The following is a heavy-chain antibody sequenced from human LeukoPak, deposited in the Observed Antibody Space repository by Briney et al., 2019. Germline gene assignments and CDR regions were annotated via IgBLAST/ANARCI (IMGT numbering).Heavy chain of an antibody. CDR2: IASDGSST. V-gene: IGHV3-74*01. CDR1: GFTFSSYW. J-gene: IGHJ4*02. Sequence: PGGSLRLSCAASGFTFSSYWMNWVRQAPGKGLVWVSRIASDGSSTTYADSVKGRFSISRDNAKNTLYLQMNSLRVEDTAVYYCARGRPHGNDYWGQGPWSPSPQ. CDR3: ARGRPHGNDY. D-gene: IGHD4-23*01.